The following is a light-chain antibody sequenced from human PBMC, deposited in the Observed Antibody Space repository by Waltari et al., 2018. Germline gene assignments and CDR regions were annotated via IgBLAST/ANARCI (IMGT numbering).Light chain of an antibody. Sequence: QSVLTQPRSVSGSPGQSVAISCTGTSSDVGVYDYVSWYQQYPGKAPKVMIYGVYKRPSGFPVRFSGSKSGNTASLTISGLQAEDEADYYCCSYANAKWVFGGGTRLTVL. V-gene: IGLV2-11*01. CDR2: GVY. J-gene: IGLJ3*02. CDR1: SSDVGVYDY. CDR3: CSYANAKWV.